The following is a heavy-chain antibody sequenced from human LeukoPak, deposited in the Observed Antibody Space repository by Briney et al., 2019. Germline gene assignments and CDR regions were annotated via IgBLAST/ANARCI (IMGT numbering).Heavy chain of an antibody. CDR3: ARDQGTYYFGSGSYNYNY. Sequence: SGTLSLTCAVSGGSISSSNWWSWVRQPPGKGLEWIGEIYHSGSTNYNPSLKSRVTISVDKSKNQFSLKLSSVTAADTAVYYCARDQGTYYFGSGSYNYNYWGQGILVTVSS. CDR1: GGSISSSNW. CDR2: IYHSGST. V-gene: IGHV4-4*02. J-gene: IGHJ4*02. D-gene: IGHD3-10*01.